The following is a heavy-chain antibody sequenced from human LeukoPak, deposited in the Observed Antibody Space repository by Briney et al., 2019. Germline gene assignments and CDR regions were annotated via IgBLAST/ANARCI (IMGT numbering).Heavy chain of an antibody. D-gene: IGHD4-17*01. CDR2: INSDGTST. J-gene: IGHJ4*02. V-gene: IGHV3-74*01. CDR3: ARSVDYGEYGAFDY. Sequence: GGSLRLSCAASGFTFSSYWMHWVRQAPGKGLVWVSRINSDGTSTSYADSVKGRFTISRDNAKSTLYLQMNSLRAEETAVYYCARSVDYGEYGAFDYWGQGTQVTVSS. CDR1: GFTFSSYW.